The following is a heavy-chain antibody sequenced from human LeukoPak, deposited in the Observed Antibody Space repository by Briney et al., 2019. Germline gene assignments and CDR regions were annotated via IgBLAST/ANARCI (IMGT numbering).Heavy chain of an antibody. Sequence: SETLSLTCTVSGGSISSYYWSWIRQPPGKGLGWIGYIYYSGSTNYNPSLKSRVTISVDTSKNQFSLKLSSVTAADTAVYYCARADSSGWNNWFDPWGQGTLVTVSS. CDR3: ARADSSGWNNWFDP. J-gene: IGHJ5*02. CDR2: IYYSGST. CDR1: GGSISSYY. V-gene: IGHV4-59*01. D-gene: IGHD6-19*01.